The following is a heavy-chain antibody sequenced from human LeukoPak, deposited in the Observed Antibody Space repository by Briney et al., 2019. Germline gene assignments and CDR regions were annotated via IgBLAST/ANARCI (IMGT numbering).Heavy chain of an antibody. Sequence: GGSLRLSCAASGFTFSSYGMHWVRQAPGKGLEWVAFIRYDGSNKYYADSVKDRFTISRDNSKNTLYLQMNSLRAEDTAVYYCAKNSSYDSSGYYPDHWGQGTLVTVSS. D-gene: IGHD3-22*01. CDR1: GFTFSSYG. CDR3: AKNSSYDSSGYYPDH. J-gene: IGHJ4*02. CDR2: IRYDGSNK. V-gene: IGHV3-30*02.